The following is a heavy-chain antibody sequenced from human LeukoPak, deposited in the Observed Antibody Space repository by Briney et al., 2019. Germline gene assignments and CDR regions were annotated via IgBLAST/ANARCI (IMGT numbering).Heavy chain of an antibody. CDR1: GGSISSSSYY. J-gene: IGHJ4*02. CDR3: ARDQKAPSSPTKTIS. D-gene: IGHD6-13*01. Sequence: SETLSLTCTVSGGSISSSSYYWGWIRQPPGKGLEWIGSIYYSGSTYYNPSLKSRVTISVDTSKNQFSLKLSSVTAADTAVYYCARDQKAPSSPTKTISWGQGTLVTVSS. V-gene: IGHV4-39*07. CDR2: IYYSGST.